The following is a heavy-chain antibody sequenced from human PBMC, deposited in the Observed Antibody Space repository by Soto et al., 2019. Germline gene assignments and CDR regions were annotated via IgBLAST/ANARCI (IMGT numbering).Heavy chain of an antibody. J-gene: IGHJ4*02. V-gene: IGHV2-70*01. D-gene: IGHD6-6*01. Sequence: SCPTRVNPPQTLTLTCTFSGFSLRTSGVCVSWIRQPPGKALEWLALIDWDDDKYYSTSLKTRLTISKDSSKNQVVLTMTNMDPVDTATYYCARIGSSSSFDYWGQGTLLTASS. CDR2: IDWDDDK. CDR1: GFSLRTSGVC. CDR3: ARIGSSSSFDY.